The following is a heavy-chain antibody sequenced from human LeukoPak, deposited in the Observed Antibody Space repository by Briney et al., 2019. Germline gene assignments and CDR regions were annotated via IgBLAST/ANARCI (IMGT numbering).Heavy chain of an antibody. CDR3: ARAPPDYGGYTNDY. CDR1: GFSFSSYS. J-gene: IGHJ4*02. CDR2: ISGSSSRI. V-gene: IGHV3-48*01. D-gene: IGHD4-23*01. Sequence: GGSLRLSCAASGFSFSSYSMNWVHQAPGKGLEWVSYISGSSSRIYYADSVKGRFTISRDNAKTSLYLQMNSLRAEDTAVYYCARAPPDYGGYTNDYWGQGTLVTVSS.